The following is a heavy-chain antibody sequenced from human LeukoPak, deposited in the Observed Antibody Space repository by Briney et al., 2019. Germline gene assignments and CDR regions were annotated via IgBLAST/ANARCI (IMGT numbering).Heavy chain of an antibody. CDR2: FYSGSS. CDR3: ARRPLDDCSSGNCYTYGFDI. CDR1: GGSVSDYY. V-gene: IGHV4-59*08. D-gene: IGHD2-15*01. J-gene: IGHJ3*02. Sequence: SETLSLTCSVSGGSVSDYYWSWIRQSPGKGLEWIGYFYSGSSRFNPSLKSRVAISVDTSNNQFSLKLTSVTAADTAMYYCARRPLDDCSSGNCYTYGFDIWGRGTMVTVST.